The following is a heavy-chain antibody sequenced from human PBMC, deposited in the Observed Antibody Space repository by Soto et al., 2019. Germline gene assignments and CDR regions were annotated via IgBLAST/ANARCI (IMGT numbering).Heavy chain of an antibody. Sequence: EVQLAESGGGLVQPGGSLRLSCAASGFSFSTYWMSWVRQAPGKGLEWVANINKDGSQKYYVDSVKGRFTISRDNARNSMFLQMNSLRVEDTAIYYCARAGSPLLDYWGQGTLVTVAS. D-gene: IGHD3-10*01. CDR3: ARAGSPLLDY. CDR1: GFSFSTYW. V-gene: IGHV3-7*01. CDR2: INKDGSQK. J-gene: IGHJ4*02.